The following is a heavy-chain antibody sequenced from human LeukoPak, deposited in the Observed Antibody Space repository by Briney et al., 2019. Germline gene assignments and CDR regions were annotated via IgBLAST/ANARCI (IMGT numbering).Heavy chain of an antibody. V-gene: IGHV4-34*01. CDR3: ARHDGQQWLVRYFDY. D-gene: IGHD6-19*01. Sequence: PSETLSLTCAVYGGSFSGYYWSWIRQPPGKGLEWIASIYYSGSTYYNPSLKSRVTISVDTSKNQFSLRLSSVTAADTAVYYCARHDGQQWLVRYFDYWGQGTLVTVSS. CDR2: IYYSGST. J-gene: IGHJ4*02. CDR1: GGSFSGYY.